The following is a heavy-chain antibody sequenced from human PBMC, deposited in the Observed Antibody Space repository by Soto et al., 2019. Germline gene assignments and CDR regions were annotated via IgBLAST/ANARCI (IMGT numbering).Heavy chain of an antibody. CDR3: ARGLIVGATGVFDY. V-gene: IGHV1-2*04. CDR2: INPNSGGT. Sequence: ASVKVSCKASGYTFTGYYMHWVRQAPGQGLEWMGWINPNSGGTNYAQKFQGWVTMTRDTSISTAYMELSRLRSDDTAVYYCARGLIVGATGVFDYWGQGTLVTVSS. D-gene: IGHD1-26*01. CDR1: GYTFTGYY. J-gene: IGHJ4*02.